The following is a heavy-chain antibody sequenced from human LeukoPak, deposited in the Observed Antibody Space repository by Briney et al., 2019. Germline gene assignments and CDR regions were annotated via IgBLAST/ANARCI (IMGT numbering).Heavy chain of an antibody. V-gene: IGHV5-51*01. CDR1: GYSFTTHW. CDR2: IYPGDSDT. D-gene: IGHD5-18*01. CDR3: ARIIRGYSYGLDYYYMDV. Sequence: GESLKISCKGSGYSFTTHWIGWVRQMPGKGLEWMGIIYPGDSDTRYSPSFQGQVTISADKSISTAYLQWSSLKASDTAMYYCARIIRGYSYGLDYYYMDVWGKGTTVTVSS. J-gene: IGHJ6*03.